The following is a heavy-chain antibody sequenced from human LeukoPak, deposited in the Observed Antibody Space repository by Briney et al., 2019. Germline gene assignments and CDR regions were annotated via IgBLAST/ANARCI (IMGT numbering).Heavy chain of an antibody. Sequence: GGSLRLSCAASGFTFSSYSMNWVRQAPGKGLEWVSSISSSSSYIYYADSVKGRFTISRDNAKNSLYLQMNSPRAEDTAVYYCARDGPGGLYYYYGMDVWGQGTTVTVSS. V-gene: IGHV3-21*01. J-gene: IGHJ6*02. CDR3: ARDGPGGLYYYYGMDV. D-gene: IGHD4-23*01. CDR1: GFTFSSYS. CDR2: ISSSSSYI.